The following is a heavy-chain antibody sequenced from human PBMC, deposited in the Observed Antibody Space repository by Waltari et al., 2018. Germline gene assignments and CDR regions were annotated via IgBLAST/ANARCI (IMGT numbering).Heavy chain of an antibody. D-gene: IGHD3-22*01. CDR3: ATTGRGRGSGYYYYYYGMDV. CDR2: IYYSGST. V-gene: IGHV4-59*08. J-gene: IGHJ6*02. Sequence: QVQLQESGPGLVKPSETLSLTCTVSGGSISSYYWSWIRQPPGTGLEWIGYIYYSGSTNYNPPLKSRVTRSVDTSKNQFSLKRSSVTAADTAVYYCATTGRGRGSGYYYYYYGMDVWGQGTTVTVSS. CDR1: GGSISSYY.